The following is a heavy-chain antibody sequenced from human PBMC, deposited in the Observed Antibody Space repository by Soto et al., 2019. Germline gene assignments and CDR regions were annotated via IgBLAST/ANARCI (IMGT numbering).Heavy chain of an antibody. V-gene: IGHV4-59*01. J-gene: IGHJ6*02. Sequence: PSETLSLTCTFSGCSISSYYWSWIRQPPGKGLEWIGYMYNTGSTVYNPSLKSRVTISVDTSKNQFSLKLNAVTAADTAVYYCARDLWGYCGTDCYPLDVWGQGTTVTVSS. CDR3: ARDLWGYCGTDCYPLDV. CDR1: GCSISSYY. CDR2: MYNTGST. D-gene: IGHD2-21*02.